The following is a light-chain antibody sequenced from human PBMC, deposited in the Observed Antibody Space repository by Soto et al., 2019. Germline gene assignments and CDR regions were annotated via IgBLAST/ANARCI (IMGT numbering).Light chain of an antibody. CDR3: NQYGNSFT. V-gene: IGKV3-20*01. CDR1: QSVSSSF. Sequence: EIVLTQSPGTLSLSPGEGATLSCRASQSVSSSFLTWYQQKRGQAPRLLIYGASSRATGIPDRFSGSGSGTDFTLTISRLEPEDFAVDYCNQYGNSFTFGGGTKVEIK. CDR2: GAS. J-gene: IGKJ4*01.